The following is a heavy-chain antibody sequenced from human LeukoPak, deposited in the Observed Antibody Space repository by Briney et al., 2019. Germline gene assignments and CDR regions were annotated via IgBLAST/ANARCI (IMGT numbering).Heavy chain of an antibody. CDR1: GYTFTGYY. Sequence: ASVKVSCKASGYTFTGYYMHWVRQAPGQGLEWMGWINPNSGGTNYAQKFQGRVTMTRDTSISTAYMELSRLRSDDTAVYYCAREHGTTGTTFFDYWGQGTLVTVSS. D-gene: IGHD1-7*01. CDR2: INPNSGGT. CDR3: AREHGTTGTTFFDY. V-gene: IGHV1-2*02. J-gene: IGHJ4*02.